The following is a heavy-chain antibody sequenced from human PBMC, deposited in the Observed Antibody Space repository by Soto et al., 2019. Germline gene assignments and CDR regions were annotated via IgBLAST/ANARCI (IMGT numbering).Heavy chain of an antibody. CDR2: ILADGSRQ. D-gene: IGHD1-1*01. J-gene: IGHJ4*02. CDR3: ARDDDFPDNGLDY. CDR1: GFTFSKHG. V-gene: IGHV3-33*01. Sequence: QVQLVESGGGVVQPGRSLRLSCAVSGFTFSKHGMHWVRQAPGKGLEWVAAILADGSRQHYGDSVKGRFTISRDNAKNTLFLQMESLRAEDTAVYYCARDDDFPDNGLDYWGQGILVTVSS.